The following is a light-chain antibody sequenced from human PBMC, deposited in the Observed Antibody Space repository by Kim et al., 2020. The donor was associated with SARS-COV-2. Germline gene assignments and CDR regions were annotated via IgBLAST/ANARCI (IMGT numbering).Light chain of an antibody. CDR1: QSVSSSY. Sequence: LSPGGRVTLSCRASQSVSSSYLAWHQQKPGQAPRLLIYDASSRATGIPDRFSGSGSGTDFTLTISRLEPEDFAVYYCHQYGSSPYTFGQGTKLE. CDR3: HQYGSSPYT. J-gene: IGKJ2*01. V-gene: IGKV3-20*01. CDR2: DAS.